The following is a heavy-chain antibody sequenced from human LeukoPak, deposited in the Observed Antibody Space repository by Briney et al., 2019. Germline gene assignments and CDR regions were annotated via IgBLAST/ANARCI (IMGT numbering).Heavy chain of an antibody. CDR2: INSDGSST. D-gene: IGHD6-19*01. Sequence: PGGSLRLSCAASGFTYSRYWMHWVRQVPGRGLVWVSLINSDGSSTRYADSVKGRFTISRDNAKNTLYLQMNSLRAEDTAVYYCARGKAVAGTFSWFDPWGQGTLVTVSS. V-gene: IGHV3-74*01. J-gene: IGHJ5*02. CDR3: ARGKAVAGTFSWFDP. CDR1: GFTYSRYW.